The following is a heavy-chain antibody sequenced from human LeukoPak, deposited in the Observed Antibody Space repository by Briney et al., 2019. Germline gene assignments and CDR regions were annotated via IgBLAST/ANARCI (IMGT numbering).Heavy chain of an antibody. CDR1: GGTFSSYA. CDR3: ARVEGWNEYYFDY. D-gene: IGHD1-1*01. V-gene: IGHV1-69*04. CDR2: IIPILGIA. J-gene: IGHJ4*02. Sequence: SVKVSCKASGGTFSSYAISWVRQAPGQGLEWMGRIIPILGIANYAQKFQGRVTITADKSTSTAYMELSSLRYEDTAVYYCARVEGWNEYYFDYWGQGTLVTVSS.